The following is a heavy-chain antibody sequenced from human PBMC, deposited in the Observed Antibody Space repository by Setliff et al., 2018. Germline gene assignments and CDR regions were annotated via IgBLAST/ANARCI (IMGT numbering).Heavy chain of an antibody. D-gene: IGHD5-12*01. J-gene: IGHJ1*01. CDR2: IHAGNGDT. V-gene: IGHV1-3*01. CDR1: GFTSTNYA. Sequence: GASVKVSCKASGFTSTNYAIHWVCQAPGQRPECMGWIHAGNGDTKYSQKFQGRVTITRDTSASTVYMELSSLRSEDTAVYYCASAHYYSGYIEYFQYWGQGTLVTVSS. CDR3: ASAHYYSGYIEYFQY.